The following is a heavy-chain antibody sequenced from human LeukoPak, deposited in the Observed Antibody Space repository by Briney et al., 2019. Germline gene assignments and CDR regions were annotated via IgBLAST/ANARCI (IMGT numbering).Heavy chain of an antibody. CDR1: GGSVSSGGYS. V-gene: IGHV4-30-2*01. Sequence: SETLSLTCAVSGGSVSSGGYSWSWIRQPPGKGLEWIGYIYHSGSTYYNPSLKSRVTISVDTSKNQFSLKLSSVTAADTAVYYCARGYYYGSGSYYSPWGQGTLVTVSS. J-gene: IGHJ4*02. D-gene: IGHD3-10*01. CDR3: ARGYYYGSGSYYSP. CDR2: IYHSGST.